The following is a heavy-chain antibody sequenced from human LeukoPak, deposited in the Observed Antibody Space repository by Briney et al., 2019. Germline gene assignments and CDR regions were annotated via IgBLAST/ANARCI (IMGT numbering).Heavy chain of an antibody. D-gene: IGHD3-16*02. Sequence: GGSLRLSCAASGFTFSSYGMHWVRQAPGKGLEWVAVIWYDGSNKYYADSVKGRFTISRDNSKNTLYLQMNSLRAEDTAVYYCARERPNDYVWGSYRHDAFDIWGQGTMVTVSS. CDR2: IWYDGSNK. V-gene: IGHV3-33*01. CDR1: GFTFSSYG. CDR3: ARERPNDYVWGSYRHDAFDI. J-gene: IGHJ3*02.